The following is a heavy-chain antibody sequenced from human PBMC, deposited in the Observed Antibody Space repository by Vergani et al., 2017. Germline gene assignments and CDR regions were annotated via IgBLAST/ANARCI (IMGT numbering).Heavy chain of an antibody. CDR2: INPNSGGT. D-gene: IGHD3-10*01. V-gene: IGHV1-2*02. CDR3: ARDSWRITIVRGGKAFGY. Sequence: QVQLVQSGAEVKKPGASVKVSCKASGYTFTGYYMHWVRQAPGQGLEWMGWINPNSGGTNSAQKFQGRVTMTRGTSISSAYMELGRLRSDDTAVYYCARDSWRITIVRGGKAFGYWGQGTLVTVSS. CDR1: GYTFTGYY. J-gene: IGHJ4*02.